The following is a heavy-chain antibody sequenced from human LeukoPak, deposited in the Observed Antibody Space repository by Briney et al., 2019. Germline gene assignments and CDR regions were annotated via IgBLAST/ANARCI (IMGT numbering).Heavy chain of an antibody. CDR3: AREGTWSYYYDY. CDR1: GFTFSSYA. J-gene: IGHJ4*02. D-gene: IGHD1-26*01. Sequence: GGSLRLSCAASGFTFSSYAMNWVRQAPGKGLEWVSGISGSGVSTYYADSVKGRFTFSRDNSKNTLYLQMNSLRAEDTAVYYCAREGTWSYYYDYWGQGTLVTVSS. CDR2: ISGSGVST. V-gene: IGHV3-23*01.